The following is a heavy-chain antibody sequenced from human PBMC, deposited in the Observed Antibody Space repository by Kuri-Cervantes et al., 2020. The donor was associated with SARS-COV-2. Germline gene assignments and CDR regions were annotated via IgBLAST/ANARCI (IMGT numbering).Heavy chain of an antibody. CDR2: INPDGSYT. Sequence: GGSLRLSCAASGLTFSGHWIHWVRQAPGKGLVWVSRINPDGSYTNNADSVKGRFTLSRDNAKNMLFLQMNSLRAEDTAVYYCARDSAAAAGIGGFDYWGQGTLVTVSS. CDR3: ARDSAAAAGIGGFDY. V-gene: IGHV3-74*01. D-gene: IGHD6-13*01. CDR1: GLTFSGHW. J-gene: IGHJ4*02.